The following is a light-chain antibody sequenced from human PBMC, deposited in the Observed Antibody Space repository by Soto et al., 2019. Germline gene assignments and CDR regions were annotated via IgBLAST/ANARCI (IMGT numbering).Light chain of an antibody. CDR3: CSYASSDIFVV. CDR1: SSDVGKYNL. V-gene: IGLV2-23*02. J-gene: IGLJ2*01. CDR2: EDS. Sequence: QSALTQPASVSGSPGQSITISCTGSSSDVGKYNLVSWYQWHPGKAPKLMIYEDSQRPSGVSNRFSGSKSGNTASLTISGLQAEDEADYYCCSYASSDIFVVFGGGTKLTVL.